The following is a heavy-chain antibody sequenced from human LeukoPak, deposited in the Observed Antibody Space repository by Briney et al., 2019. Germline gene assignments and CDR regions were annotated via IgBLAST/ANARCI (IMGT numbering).Heavy chain of an antibody. Sequence: PSETLSLTCAVYGGSFSGYYWSWIRQPPGKGLEWIGEINHSGSTNYNPSLKSRVTISVDTSKNQFSLKLSSVTAADTAVYYCARQGDGYNLDFDYWGQGTLVTVSS. J-gene: IGHJ4*02. CDR3: ARQGDGYNLDFDY. D-gene: IGHD5-24*01. CDR2: INHSGST. CDR1: GGSFSGYY. V-gene: IGHV4-34*01.